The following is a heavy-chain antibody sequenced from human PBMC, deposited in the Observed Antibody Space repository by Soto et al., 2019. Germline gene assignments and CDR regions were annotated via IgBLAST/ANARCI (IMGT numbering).Heavy chain of an antibody. J-gene: IGHJ4*03. V-gene: IGHV3-9*01. Sequence: EVQLVESGGGLVQPGGSLRLSCAASGFTFDDYAMHWVRQAPGKGLEWVSGIGWNRGSIGYADSVKGRFTISRDNAKNSLYLQMNSLRAEDTAFYYCAKGKKYSGYDWGYFDYWGQGTLVTVSS. CDR3: AKGKKYSGYDWGYFDY. CDR2: IGWNRGSI. D-gene: IGHD5-12*01. CDR1: GFTFDDYA.